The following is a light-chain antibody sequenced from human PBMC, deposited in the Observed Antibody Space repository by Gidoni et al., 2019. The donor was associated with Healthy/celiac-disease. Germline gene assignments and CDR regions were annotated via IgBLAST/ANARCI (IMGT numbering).Light chain of an antibody. CDR2: GNS. J-gene: IGLJ2*01. V-gene: IGLV1-40*01. CDR1: SSNIGAGYD. Sequence: QSVLTQPPSVSGAPGQRVTISCTGSSSNIGAGYDVHWYQQLPGTAPKLLIYGNSNRPSGVPDRFSGSKSGTSASLAITRLQAEDEADYYCQSYDSSLSGCVVFGGGTKLTVL. CDR3: QSYDSSLSGCVV.